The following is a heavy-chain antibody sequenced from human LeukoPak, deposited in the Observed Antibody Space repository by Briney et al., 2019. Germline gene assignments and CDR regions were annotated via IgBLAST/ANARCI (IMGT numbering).Heavy chain of an antibody. V-gene: IGHV3-43*01. D-gene: IGHD5-18*01. Sequence: GGSLRLSCAASGFTFDDYTMHWVRQAPGKGLEWVSLISWDGGSTYYADSVKGRFTISRDNSKNSLYLQMNSLRTEDTALYYCAKEKGYSYGPFDYWGQGTLVTVSS. CDR2: ISWDGGST. J-gene: IGHJ4*02. CDR3: AKEKGYSYGPFDY. CDR1: GFTFDDYT.